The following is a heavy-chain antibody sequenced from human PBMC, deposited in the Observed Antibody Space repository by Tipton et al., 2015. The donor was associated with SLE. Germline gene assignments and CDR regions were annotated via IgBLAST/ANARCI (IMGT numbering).Heavy chain of an antibody. J-gene: IGHJ4*02. D-gene: IGHD1-26*01. V-gene: IGHV4-4*08. Sequence: LRLSCTVSGGSINGYHWTWIRQPPGKGLEWIAYIYASGNTNYTPSPTSRVSMSVDTSENQFSLRLHSVTAADTAIYYCARIIAGATIGYYLDIWGQGTLITVSS. CDR3: ARIIAGATIGYYLDI. CDR1: GGSINGYH. CDR2: IYASGNT.